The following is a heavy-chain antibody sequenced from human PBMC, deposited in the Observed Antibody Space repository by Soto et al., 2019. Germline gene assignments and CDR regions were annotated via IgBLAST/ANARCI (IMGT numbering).Heavy chain of an antibody. J-gene: IGHJ5*02. CDR3: AKSVISETNWFDP. V-gene: IGHV3-30*18. CDR1: GFIFSNYV. CDR2: TSPDGSDE. Sequence: GGSLRLSCVASGFIFSNYVIHWVRQAPGKGLEWVAVTSPDGSDEYYADSVKGRFTISRDNSKNTLYLQMNSLRAGNTAVYYCAKSVISETNWFDPWGQGTLVTVSS. D-gene: IGHD4-4*01.